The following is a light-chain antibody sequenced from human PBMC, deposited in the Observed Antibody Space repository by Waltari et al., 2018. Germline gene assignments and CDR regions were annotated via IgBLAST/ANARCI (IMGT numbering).Light chain of an antibody. CDR3: SSRNGRANQVV. J-gene: IGLJ3*02. CDR2: GKD. CDR1: SLRTSY. V-gene: IGLV3-19*01. Sequence: SSELTQDPAVSVALGQTVRFTCQGDSLRTSYASWYQLKPGQAPVLVIYGKDKPPSGIPDRISGYSSGTTSALTITGAQAEDEADDYCSSRNGRANQVVFAGGTKVTVL.